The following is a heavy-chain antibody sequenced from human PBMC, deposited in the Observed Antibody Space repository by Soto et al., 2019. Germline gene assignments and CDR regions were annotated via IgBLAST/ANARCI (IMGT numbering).Heavy chain of an antibody. Sequence: QVQVVQSGAEVKKPGASVKVSCKASGFTFTNHGISWVRQAPGQGLEWMAWISAENGNTNHAQKFQGGVTMSIDTSTSTAYMELTSLRSDDTAVYYCARHRSGWREGDYWGQGTLVTVSS. CDR1: GFTFTNHG. V-gene: IGHV1-18*04. D-gene: IGHD6-19*01. CDR3: ARHRSGWREGDY. CDR2: ISAENGNT. J-gene: IGHJ4*02.